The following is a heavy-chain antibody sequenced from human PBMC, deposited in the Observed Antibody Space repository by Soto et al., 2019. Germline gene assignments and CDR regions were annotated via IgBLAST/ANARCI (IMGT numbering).Heavy chain of an antibody. V-gene: IGHV3-21*01. CDR1: GFTFSTYS. J-gene: IGHJ4*02. Sequence: GGSLRLSCAASGFTFSTYSMDWVRQAPGKGLEWVSSISSSTSSIYYADSVKGRFTISRDNAKNSLYLQMISLRAEDTAVYYCARGAGTPVTSAYFDYWGQGTLVTVSS. CDR2: ISSSTSSI. D-gene: IGHD4-17*01. CDR3: ARGAGTPVTSAYFDY.